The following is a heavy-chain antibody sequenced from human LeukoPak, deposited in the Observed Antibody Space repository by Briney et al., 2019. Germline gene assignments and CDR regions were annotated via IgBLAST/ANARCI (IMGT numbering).Heavy chain of an antibody. CDR2: ISSSGSTI. D-gene: IGHD2-15*01. J-gene: IGHJ6*03. CDR3: ARRGGSGLNYYYYYYMDV. Sequence: PGGSLRLSCAASGFTFSSYEMNWVRQAPGKGLEWVSYISSSGSTIYYADSVKGRFTISRDNAKNTLYLQMNSLRAEDTAVYYCARRGGSGLNYYYYYYMDVWGKGTTVTISS. V-gene: IGHV3-48*03. CDR1: GFTFSSYE.